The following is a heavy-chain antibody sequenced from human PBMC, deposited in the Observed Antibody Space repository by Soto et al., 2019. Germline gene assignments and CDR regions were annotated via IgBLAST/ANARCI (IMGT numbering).Heavy chain of an antibody. CDR1: GGSISSSNW. V-gene: IGHV4-4*02. D-gene: IGHD3-3*01. CDR2: IYHSGST. CDR3: ARGDHTRHYDFWSVYSSWFDT. Sequence: QVQLQESGPGLVKPSGTLALTCAVSGGSISSSNWWSWVRQPPGKGLEWIGEIYHSGSTNYNPSLKSRVTISVYKAKNQFSLELSSVTAADTAVYYCARGDHTRHYDFWSVYSSWFDTWGKGTLVTVSS. J-gene: IGHJ5*02.